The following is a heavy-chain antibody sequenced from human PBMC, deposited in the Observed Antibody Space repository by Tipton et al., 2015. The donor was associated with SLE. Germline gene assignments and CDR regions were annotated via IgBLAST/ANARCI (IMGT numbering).Heavy chain of an antibody. Sequence: QVQLVQSGAEVKKPGASVKVSCKASGYTFTSYCMHWVRQAPGQGLEWMGILNPSGGSTSYAQKFQGRVTMTRDTSTSTVYMELSSVNSEDTAVYYCARASRRGDYANWSQGTLGTVSS. CDR1: GYTFTSYC. CDR3: ARASRRGDYAN. CDR2: LNPSGGST. V-gene: IGHV1-46*01. D-gene: IGHD4-17*01. J-gene: IGHJ4*02.